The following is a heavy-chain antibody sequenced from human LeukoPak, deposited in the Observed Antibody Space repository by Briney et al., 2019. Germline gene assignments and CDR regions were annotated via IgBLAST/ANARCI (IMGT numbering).Heavy chain of an antibody. J-gene: IGHJ4*02. V-gene: IGHV3-30*04. Sequence: PGGSLRLSCAASGFTFSSYAMHWVRQAPGKGLEWVAVISYDGSNKYYADSVKGRFTISRDNSKNTLYLQMNSLRAEDTAVYYCARATQGWLPPLDYWGQGTLVTVSS. CDR1: GFTFSSYA. CDR3: ARATQGWLPPLDY. CDR2: ISYDGSNK. D-gene: IGHD5-12*01.